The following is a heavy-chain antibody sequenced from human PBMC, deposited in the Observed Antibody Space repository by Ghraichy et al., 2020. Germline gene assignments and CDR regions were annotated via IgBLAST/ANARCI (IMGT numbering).Heavy chain of an antibody. V-gene: IGHV4-39*01. D-gene: IGHD4-23*01. Sequence: SETLSLTCTVSGGSISSSNYYWGWIRQPPGKGLEWIGSMHYSGSTYYNPSLKSRVTMSADTSKNQFYLRLNSLTAADTAVYYCAGSFTVIRYFDLWGRGTLVTVSS. CDR2: MHYSGST. CDR1: GGSISSSNYY. CDR3: AGSFTVIRYFDL. J-gene: IGHJ2*01.